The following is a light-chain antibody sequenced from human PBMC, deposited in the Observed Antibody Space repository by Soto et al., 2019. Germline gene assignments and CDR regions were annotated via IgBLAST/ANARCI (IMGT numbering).Light chain of an antibody. CDR2: RND. V-gene: IGLV1-47*01. Sequence: QSVLTQPPSASGTPGQRVTVSCSGSSSNIGNNYVFWYQHLPGTAPKLLIYRNDQRPSGVSDRFFGSKSGTSASLAISGLRSEDEADYYCAAWDDSLSGSYVFGTGTKLTVL. CDR1: SSNIGNNY. J-gene: IGLJ1*01. CDR3: AAWDDSLSGSYV.